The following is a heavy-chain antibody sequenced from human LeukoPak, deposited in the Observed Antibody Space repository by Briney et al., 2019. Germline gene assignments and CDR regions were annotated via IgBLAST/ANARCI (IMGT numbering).Heavy chain of an antibody. CDR3: ARALGRHYDILTGYYH. J-gene: IGHJ4*02. CDR2: IYHSGST. Sequence: PSGTLSLTCAVSGGSISSSNWWSWVRQPPGKGLEWTGEIYHSGSTNYNPSLKSRVTISVDKSKNQFSLKLSSVTAADTAVYYCARALGRHYDILTGYYHWGQGTLVTVSS. D-gene: IGHD3-9*01. CDR1: GGSISSSNW. V-gene: IGHV4-4*02.